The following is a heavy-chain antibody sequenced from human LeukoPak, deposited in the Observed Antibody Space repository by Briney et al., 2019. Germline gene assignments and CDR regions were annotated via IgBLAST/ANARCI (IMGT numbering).Heavy chain of an antibody. V-gene: IGHV3-53*01. Sequence: GGFLRLSCAASGFTVSSNYMSWVRQAPGKGLEWVSVIYSGGSTYYADSVKGRFTISRDNSKNTLYLQMNSLRAEDSAVYYCATDREGDPSAYYLVGGQGTLITVSS. CDR1: GFTVSSNY. CDR3: ATDREGDPSAYYLV. CDR2: IYSGGST. D-gene: IGHD3-22*01. J-gene: IGHJ4*02.